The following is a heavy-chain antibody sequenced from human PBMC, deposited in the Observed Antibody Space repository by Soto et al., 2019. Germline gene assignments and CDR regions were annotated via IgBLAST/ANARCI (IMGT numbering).Heavy chain of an antibody. CDR1: DGAITNYY. D-gene: IGHD6-19*01. V-gene: IGHV4-59*01. CDR3: TREQSDDNYFDP. J-gene: IGHJ5*02. Sequence: PSVTLSLTCTVADGAITNYYGGWIRQPPGKGLEYIGYIYYIGITNYNPSLKSRVTISADTSKSQFSLRLISVTAADTAVYYCTREQSDDNYFDPWGQGTLVTVSS. CDR2: IYYIGIT.